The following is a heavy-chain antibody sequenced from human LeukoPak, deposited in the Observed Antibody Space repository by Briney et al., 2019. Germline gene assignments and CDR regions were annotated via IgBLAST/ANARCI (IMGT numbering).Heavy chain of an antibody. Sequence: GGSLRLSCVASRITFSSYSMNWVRQAPGKGLEWVSYISSFSGTISYADSVKGRFTISRDNAKNSLYLQMNSLRAEDTAVYYCARVSALPSGSNWYPHHYYYYMDVWGKGTTVTVSS. CDR3: ARVSALPSGSNWYPHHYYYYMDV. V-gene: IGHV3-48*01. D-gene: IGHD6-13*01. CDR2: ISSFSGTI. J-gene: IGHJ6*03. CDR1: RITFSSYS.